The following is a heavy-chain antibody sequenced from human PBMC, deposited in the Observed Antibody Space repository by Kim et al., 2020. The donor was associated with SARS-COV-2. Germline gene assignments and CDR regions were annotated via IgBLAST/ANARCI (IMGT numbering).Heavy chain of an antibody. CDR2: AYYSGYT. J-gene: IGHJ4*02. CDR1: GASVSSGIYY. Sequence: SETLSLTCTVSGASVSSGIYYWTWIRQPPGKALEWISCAYYSGYTKYNPSLKSRVTSSVDTSKNQFSLKVTSVTAADTAIYYCARGTDYGLDYWGQGTLVTVSS. CDR3: ARGTDYGLDY. D-gene: IGHD3-16*01. V-gene: IGHV4-61*01.